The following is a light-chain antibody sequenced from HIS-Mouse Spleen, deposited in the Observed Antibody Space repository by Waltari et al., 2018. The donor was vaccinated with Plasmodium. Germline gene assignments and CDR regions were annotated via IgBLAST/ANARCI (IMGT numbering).Light chain of an antibody. CDR2: RNH. CDR3: AAWDDSLSGWV. V-gene: IGLV1-47*01. J-gene: IGLJ3*02. CDR1: SSNIGGNY. Sequence: QSVLTQPPSASGTPGQRVTISCSGSSSNIGGNYVYLYQQLPGTAPKLLIYRNHHRPYGVPGRFSGAKSGISASLAISGLRSEDEADYYCAAWDDSLSGWVFGGGTKLTVL.